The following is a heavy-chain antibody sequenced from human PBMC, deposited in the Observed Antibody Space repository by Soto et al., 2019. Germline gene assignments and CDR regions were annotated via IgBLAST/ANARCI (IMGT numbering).Heavy chain of an antibody. V-gene: IGHV4-31*03. Sequence: QVQLQESGPGLVKPSQTLSLTCTVSGGSISSGGYYWSWIRQHPGKGLEWIGYIYYSGSTYYNPSLKSRVTISVDTSKNQLDLKMSSVTAADTAVYYCARYLSANGRVVVPAALVDYWGQGTLVTVSS. CDR2: IYYSGST. D-gene: IGHD2-2*01. CDR3: ARYLSANGRVVVPAALVDY. CDR1: GGSISSGGYY. J-gene: IGHJ4*02.